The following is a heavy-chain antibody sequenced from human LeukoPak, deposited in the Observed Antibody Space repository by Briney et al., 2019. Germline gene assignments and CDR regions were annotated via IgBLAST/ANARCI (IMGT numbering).Heavy chain of an antibody. Sequence: GGSLRLSCAASGFTFSSYEMNWVRQAPGKGLEWVSYISSSSSTIYYADSVKGRFTISRDNAKNSLYLQMNSLRAEDTAVYYWARESDFGETDIVVAWDGWGQGTTVTGSS. V-gene: IGHV3-48*03. CDR3: ARESDFGETDIVVAWDG. CDR2: ISSSSSTI. D-gene: IGHD2-2*01. CDR1: GFTFSSYE. J-gene: IGHJ6*01.